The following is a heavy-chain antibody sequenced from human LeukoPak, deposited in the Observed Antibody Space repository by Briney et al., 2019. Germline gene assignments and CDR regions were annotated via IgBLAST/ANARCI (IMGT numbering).Heavy chain of an antibody. CDR2: ISSSSYI. D-gene: IGHD5-18*01. J-gene: IGHJ4*02. V-gene: IGHV3-21*01. CDR3: ARGGSGYSYGKIDS. Sequence: PGGSLRLSCAASGFTFSSYSMNWVRQAPGKGLEWVSSISSSSYIYYADSVKGRFTISRDNAKNSLYLQMNSLRDEDTAVYYCARGGSGYSYGKIDSWGQGILVTVSS. CDR1: GFTFSSYS.